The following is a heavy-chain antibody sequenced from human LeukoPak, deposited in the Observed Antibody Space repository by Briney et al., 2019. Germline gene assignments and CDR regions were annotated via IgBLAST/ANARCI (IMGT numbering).Heavy chain of an antibody. J-gene: IGHJ4*02. CDR3: ARVLSGTLTFDH. V-gene: IGHV3-21*01. CDR1: GFTFSSYT. D-gene: IGHD3-9*01. CDR2: ITSSSSYI. Sequence: GGSLRLSCAASGFTFSSYTMNWVRQAPGKGLEWVSSITSSSSYIYYTDSAKGRFTISRDNAKNSLFLQMNSLRAEDTAVYYCARVLSGTLTFDHWGQGTLVAVSS.